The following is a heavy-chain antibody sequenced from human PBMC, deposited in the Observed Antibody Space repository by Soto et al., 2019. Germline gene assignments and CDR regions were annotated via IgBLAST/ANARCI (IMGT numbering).Heavy chain of an antibody. CDR2: MNTNTGNT. V-gene: IGHV1-8*01. Sequence: QVLVVQSGADVKKPGASVKVSCKTSGYTFTEFDINWVRQAPGQGLEWVGWMNTNTGNTGYAQKFQGRVTMTRDTSISTAYMELRRMRSEDTAVYYCATVVRFFGGQDGYWGQGTLVTVSS. CDR3: ATVVRFFGGQDGY. D-gene: IGHD3-3*01. J-gene: IGHJ4*02. CDR1: GYTFTEFD.